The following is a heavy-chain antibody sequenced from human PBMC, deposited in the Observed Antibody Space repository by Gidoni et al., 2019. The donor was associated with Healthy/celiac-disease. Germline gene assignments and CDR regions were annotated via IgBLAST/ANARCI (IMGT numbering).Heavy chain of an antibody. D-gene: IGHD2-21*01. V-gene: IGHV3-7*01. CDR2: IKQDGSEK. J-gene: IGHJ4*02. Sequence: EVQLVESGGGLVQPGGSLRLSCAASGFTFSSYWMSWVRQAPGKGLEWVANIKQDGSEKYYVDSVKGRFTISRDNAKNSLYLQMNSLRAEDTAVYYCARDETIHCGGDCYLDYWGQGTLVTVSS. CDR3: ARDETIHCGGDCYLDY. CDR1: GFTFSSYW.